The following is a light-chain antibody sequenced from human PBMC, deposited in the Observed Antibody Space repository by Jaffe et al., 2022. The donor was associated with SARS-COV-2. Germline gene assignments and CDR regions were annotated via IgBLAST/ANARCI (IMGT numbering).Light chain of an antibody. J-gene: IGKJ2*01. CDR3: QQFGTSPYT. Sequence: DIVLTQSPGTLSLSPGERATLSCRASQNINNNYLAWYQQRFGQAPRLLIYGATNRATGIPDRFSGSGSGTDFTLTIDRLEPEDCAVYYCQQFGTSPYTFGQGTKLEIK. CDR2: GAT. V-gene: IGKV3-20*01. CDR1: QNINNNY.